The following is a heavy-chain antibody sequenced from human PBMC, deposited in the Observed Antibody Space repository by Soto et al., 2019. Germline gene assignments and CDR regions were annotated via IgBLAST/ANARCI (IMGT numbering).Heavy chain of an antibody. CDR3: AKGEVRGIIPSYFDY. V-gene: IGHV3-30*18. Sequence: GGSLRLSCAVSGFTFRWFGMNWVRQAPGKGLEWVARISNDGSNEYYVDSVKGRFTISRDNSKNKLYLQMDSLRAEDTAVYYCAKGEVRGIIPSYFDYWGLGPLVTVSS. CDR1: GFTFRWFG. D-gene: IGHD3-10*01. CDR2: ISNDGSNE. J-gene: IGHJ4*02.